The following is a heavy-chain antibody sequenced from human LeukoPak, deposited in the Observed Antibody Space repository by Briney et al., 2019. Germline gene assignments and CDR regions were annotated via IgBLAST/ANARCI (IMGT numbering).Heavy chain of an antibody. J-gene: IGHJ4*02. CDR3: ARGTSVDALYEY. CDR1: GFTFRDYA. V-gene: IGHV3-9*01. Sequence: GGSLRLSCAASGFTFRDYAMHWVRQVPGKGLECVTGISWKNDNIGYADSVKGRFTISRDNAKNSLYLQMNSLRAEGTAVYYCARGTSVDALYEYWGQGIPVTVSS. CDR2: ISWKNDNI. D-gene: IGHD2-2*01.